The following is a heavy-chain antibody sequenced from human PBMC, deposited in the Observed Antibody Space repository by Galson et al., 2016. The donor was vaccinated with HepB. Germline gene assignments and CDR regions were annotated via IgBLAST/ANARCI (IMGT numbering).Heavy chain of an antibody. V-gene: IGHV3-23*01. D-gene: IGHD3-10*01. CDR3: AKDAALLWFGEAQGSDP. Sequence: SLRLSCAASGFMFRSYAMSWVRQAPGKGLEWVSVISGGGGSRYYADSVKGRFTVSRDNSKNTLHLQMSSLRAEDTAVYFCAKDAALLWFGEAQGSDPWGEGTLVTVSS. CDR2: ISGGGGSR. J-gene: IGHJ5*02. CDR1: GFMFRSYA.